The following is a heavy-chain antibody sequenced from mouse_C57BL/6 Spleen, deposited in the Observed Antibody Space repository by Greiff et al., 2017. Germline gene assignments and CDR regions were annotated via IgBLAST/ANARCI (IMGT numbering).Heavy chain of an antibody. CDR3: ASHYYGSDYAMDY. CDR2: INPSSGYT. D-gene: IGHD1-1*01. J-gene: IGHJ4*01. V-gene: IGHV1-7*01. CDR1: GYTFTSYW. Sequence: QVQLKESGAELAKPGASVKLSCKASGYTFTSYWMHWVKQRPGQGLEWIGYINPSSGYTKYNQKFKDKATLTADKSSSTAYMQLSSLTYEDSAVYYCASHYYGSDYAMDYWGQGTSVTVSS.